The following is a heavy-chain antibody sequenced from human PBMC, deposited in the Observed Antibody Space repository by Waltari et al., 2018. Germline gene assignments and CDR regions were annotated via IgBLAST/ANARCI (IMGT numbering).Heavy chain of an antibody. CDR1: GFPFITYW. CDR2: IKTDGSET. V-gene: IGHV3-7*01. CDR3: TKGGHVDF. D-gene: IGHD3-10*01. Sequence: EVQLVESGGGLVQHGGSLRLSCVASGFPFITYWMPWVRQAPGKGLEWVGNIKTDGSETYYVESVKGRFTISKDNAKNSLYLQMNNLRAEDTAVYCCTKGGHVDFCGPGSLVTVSS. J-gene: IGHJ4*02.